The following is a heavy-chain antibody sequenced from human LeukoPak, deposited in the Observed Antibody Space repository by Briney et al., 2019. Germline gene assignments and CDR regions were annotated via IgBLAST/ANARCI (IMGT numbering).Heavy chain of an antibody. CDR2: INHSGST. Sequence: PSETLSLTCAVYGGSFSGYYWSWLRQPPGKGLEWIGEINHSGSTNYNPSLKSRVTISVDTSKNQFSLKLSSVTAADTAVYYCARGLRGITMVRGVHYYYYGMDVWGQGTTVTVSS. D-gene: IGHD3-10*01. V-gene: IGHV4-34*01. CDR1: GGSFSGYY. J-gene: IGHJ6*02. CDR3: ARGLRGITMVRGVHYYYYGMDV.